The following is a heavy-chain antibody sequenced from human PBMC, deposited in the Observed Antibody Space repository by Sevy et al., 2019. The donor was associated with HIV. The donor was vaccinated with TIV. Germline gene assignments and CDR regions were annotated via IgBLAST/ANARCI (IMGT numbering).Heavy chain of an antibody. CDR1: GFTFSSYG. CDR3: ASDILTGSDY. Sequence: GESLKISCAASGFTFSSYGMHWVRQAPGKGLEWVAFIWYDGSDKYYADSVKGRFAISRDNSKNTLYLQMNTLRIEDTAVYYCASDILTGSDYWGQGTLVTVSS. J-gene: IGHJ4*02. V-gene: IGHV3-30*02. D-gene: IGHD3-9*01. CDR2: IWYDGSDK.